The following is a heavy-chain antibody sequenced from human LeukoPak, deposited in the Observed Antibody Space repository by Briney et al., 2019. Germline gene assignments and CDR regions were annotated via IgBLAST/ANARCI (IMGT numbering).Heavy chain of an antibody. Sequence: PSETLSLTCTVSGGSFTSYYWSWIRQPPGKGLEWIGYIYYIGSTNYNPSLKSRVTISLDTSKNQFTLKLSSVTAADTAVYYCARVREGWFDPWGQGTLVTVS. CDR2: IYYIGST. V-gene: IGHV4-59*01. CDR1: GGSFTSYY. CDR3: ARVREGWFDP. J-gene: IGHJ5*02.